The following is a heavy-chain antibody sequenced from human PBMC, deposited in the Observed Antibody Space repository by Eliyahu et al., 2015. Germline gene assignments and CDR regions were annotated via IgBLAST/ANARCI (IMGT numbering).Heavy chain of an antibody. CDR2: IIPIFGTA. Sequence: MGGIIPIFGTANYAQKFQGRVTITADKSTSTAYMELSSLRSEDTAVYYCAREAGDCSGGSCYSPWGQGTLVTVSS. V-gene: IGHV1-69*06. D-gene: IGHD2-15*01. J-gene: IGHJ4*02. CDR3: AREAGDCSGGSCYSP.